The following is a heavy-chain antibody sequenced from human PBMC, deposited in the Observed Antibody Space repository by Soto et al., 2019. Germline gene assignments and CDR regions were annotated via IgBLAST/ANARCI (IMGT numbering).Heavy chain of an antibody. CDR1: GGSISSYY. Sequence: PSETLSLTCTVSGGSISSYYWSWIRQPPGKGLEWIGYIYYSGSTNYNPSLKSRVTISVDTSKNQFSLKLSSVTAADTAVYYCARAGLGYCSGGSCYSSPDAFDIWGQGTMVTVSS. CDR2: IYYSGST. D-gene: IGHD2-15*01. V-gene: IGHV4-59*01. CDR3: ARAGLGYCSGGSCYSSPDAFDI. J-gene: IGHJ3*02.